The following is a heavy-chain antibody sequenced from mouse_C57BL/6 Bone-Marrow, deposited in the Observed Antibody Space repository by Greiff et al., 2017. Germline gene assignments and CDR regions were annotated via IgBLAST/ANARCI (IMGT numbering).Heavy chain of an antibody. CDR2: IYPGSGST. D-gene: IGHD2-4*01. CDR3: AIYDYDAWFAY. J-gene: IGHJ3*01. CDR1: GYTFTSYW. Sequence: VQLQQPGAEFVKPGASVKISCKASGYTFTSYWITWVKQRPGHGLEWIGDIYPGSGSTNYTETFKGKATLTVDTSSSTAYMQLSSLTSEYSAIYYCAIYDYDAWFAYWGQGTLVTVSA. V-gene: IGHV1-55*01.